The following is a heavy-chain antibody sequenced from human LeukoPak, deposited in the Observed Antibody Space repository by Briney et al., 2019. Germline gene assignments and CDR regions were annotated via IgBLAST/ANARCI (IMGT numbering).Heavy chain of an antibody. CDR2: ISGSGGST. D-gene: IGHD3-16*01. Sequence: GGSLRLSCAASGFTFSSYAMSWDRQAPGKGLEWVSAISGSGGSTYYADSVKGRFTISRDNSKNTLYLQMNSLRAEDTAVYYCAKDLGGSGEFDYWGQGTLVTVSS. CDR1: GFTFSSYA. J-gene: IGHJ4*02. V-gene: IGHV3-23*01. CDR3: AKDLGGSGEFDY.